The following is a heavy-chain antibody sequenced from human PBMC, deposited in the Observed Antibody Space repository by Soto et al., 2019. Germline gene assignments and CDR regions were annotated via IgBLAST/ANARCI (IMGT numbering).Heavy chain of an antibody. D-gene: IGHD2-15*01. CDR1: GYSFTNYW. J-gene: IGHJ4*02. CDR2: IDPDDSYT. Sequence: PGESLKISCKGSGYSFTNYWINWVRQMPGKGLEWMGRIDPDDSYTNYSPSFQGHVTISVDKSISTAYLQWSSLQASDTAIYYCAGPPPPTYCSGSTCSGYWGQGTLVTVSS. V-gene: IGHV5-10-1*01. CDR3: AGPPPPTYCSGSTCSGY.